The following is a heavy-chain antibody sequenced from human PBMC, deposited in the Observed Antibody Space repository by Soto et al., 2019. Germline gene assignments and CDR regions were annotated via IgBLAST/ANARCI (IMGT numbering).Heavy chain of an antibody. J-gene: IGHJ3*02. D-gene: IGHD3-10*01. V-gene: IGHV3-21*01. CDR2: ISSSSSYI. CDR3: VGGRGVPHDAFDI. Sequence: GGSLRLSCAASGFTFSSYSMNWVRQAPGKGLEWVSSISSSSSYIYYADSVKGRFTISRDNAKNSLYLQMNSLRAEDTAVYYCVGGRGVPHDAFDIWGQGTMVTVSS. CDR1: GFTFSSYS.